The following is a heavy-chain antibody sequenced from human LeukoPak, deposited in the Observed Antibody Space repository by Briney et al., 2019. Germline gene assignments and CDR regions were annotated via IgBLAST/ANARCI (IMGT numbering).Heavy chain of an antibody. CDR2: ISSSSSYI. Sequence: PGGSLRLSCAASGFTFSSYSMNWVRQAPGKGLEWVSSISSSSSYIYYADSVKGRFTISRDNAKNSLYLQMNSLRAEDTAVYYCARARDRFRIGTPMDDWGKGTTVTVSS. CDR3: ARARDRFRIGTPMDD. V-gene: IGHV3-21*01. CDR1: GFTFSSYS. J-gene: IGHJ6*03. D-gene: IGHD3-3*01.